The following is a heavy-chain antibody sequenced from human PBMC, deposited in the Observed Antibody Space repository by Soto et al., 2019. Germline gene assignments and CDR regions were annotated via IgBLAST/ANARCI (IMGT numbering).Heavy chain of an antibody. CDR3: AADLGDYYGSGSYYNYYYGMDV. Sequence: ASVKVSCKASGFTFTSSAMQWVRQARGQRLEWIGWIVVGSGNTNYAQKFQERVTITRDMSTSTAYMELSSLRSEDTAVYYCAADLGDYYGSGSYYNYYYGMDVWGQGTTVTVSS. CDR1: GFTFTSSA. D-gene: IGHD3-10*01. J-gene: IGHJ6*02. CDR2: IVVGSGNT. V-gene: IGHV1-58*02.